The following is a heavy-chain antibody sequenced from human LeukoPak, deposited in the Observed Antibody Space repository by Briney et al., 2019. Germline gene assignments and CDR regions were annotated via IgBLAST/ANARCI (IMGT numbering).Heavy chain of an antibody. D-gene: IGHD2-15*01. CDR3: ATRDIVVVVAATENFDY. V-gene: IGHV3-23*01. CDR1: GFTFSSYA. J-gene: IGHJ4*02. Sequence: GGSLRLSCAASGFTFSSYAMSWVRQAPGKGLEWVSAISGSGGSTYYADSVKGRFTISRDNSKNTLYPQMNSLRAEDTAVYYCATRDIVVVVAATENFDYWGQGTLVTVSS. CDR2: ISGSGGST.